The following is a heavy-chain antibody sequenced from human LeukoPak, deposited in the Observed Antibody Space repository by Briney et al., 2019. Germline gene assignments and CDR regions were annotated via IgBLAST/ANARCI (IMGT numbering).Heavy chain of an antibody. V-gene: IGHV3-7*01. CDR3: ARDRRYFDWPEASDI. CDR1: GFTFSSYW. Sequence: GGSLRLSCAACGFTFSSYWMSWVRLAPGKGLEWVANIKQDGSEKYYVDSVKGRFTISRDNAKNSLYLQMNSLRAEDTAVYYCARDRRYFDWPEASDIWGQGTMVTVSS. J-gene: IGHJ3*02. D-gene: IGHD3-9*01. CDR2: IKQDGSEK.